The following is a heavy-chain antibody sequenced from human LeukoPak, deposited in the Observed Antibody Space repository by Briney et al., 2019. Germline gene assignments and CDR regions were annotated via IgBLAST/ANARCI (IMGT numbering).Heavy chain of an antibody. CDR3: TKDLNHDSSG. CDR2: IKTDGSAK. J-gene: IGHJ4*02. V-gene: IGHV3-7*01. D-gene: IGHD3-22*01. Sequence: PGGSLRLSCAAPGFRLSDYRMSWVPQAPGKGLECVANIKTDGSAKYYPDSVKGRFTVSRDNAKNSLYLQMNNMRVEDTAIYYCTKDLNHDSSGWGQGTLVTVSS. CDR1: GFRLSDYR.